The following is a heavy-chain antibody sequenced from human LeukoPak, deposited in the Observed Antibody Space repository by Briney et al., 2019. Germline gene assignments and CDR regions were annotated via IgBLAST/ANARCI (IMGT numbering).Heavy chain of an antibody. V-gene: IGHV4-59*01. CDR3: ARGLSAKSIPDY. Sequence: SETLSLTCTVSGGSISSYYWSWIRQPPGKGLEWIGYIYYSGSTNYNPSLKSQVTISVDTSKNQFSLKLSSVTAADTAVYYCARGLSAKSIPDYWGQGTLVTVSS. CDR2: IYYSGST. J-gene: IGHJ4*02. CDR1: GGSISSYY.